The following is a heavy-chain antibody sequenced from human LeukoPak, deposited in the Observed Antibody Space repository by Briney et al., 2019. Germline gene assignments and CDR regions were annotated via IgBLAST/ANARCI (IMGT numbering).Heavy chain of an antibody. CDR3: ARLLLIVGASDAWFDP. J-gene: IGHJ5*02. Sequence: GESLKISCKGFGFKFTNYFIGWVRQMPGKGLEWVGIIYPTNSDTRYSPSFQGQVTISADKSISAAYLQWSSLKASDTAMYYCARLLLIVGASDAWFDPWGQGTLVTVSS. V-gene: IGHV5-51*01. CDR2: IYPTNSDT. D-gene: IGHD1-26*01. CDR1: GFKFTNYF.